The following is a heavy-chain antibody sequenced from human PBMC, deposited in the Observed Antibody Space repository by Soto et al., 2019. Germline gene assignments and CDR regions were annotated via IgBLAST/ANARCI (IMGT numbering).Heavy chain of an antibody. J-gene: IGHJ6*02. D-gene: IGHD2-8*01. Sequence: SETLSLTCAVYGGSFSGYYWSWIRQPPGKGLEWIGEINHSGSTNYNPSLKSRVTISVDTSKNQFSLKLSSVTAADTAVYYCARAGPIMVYAPYYYYGMDVWGQGTTVT. CDR1: GGSFSGYY. CDR2: INHSGST. V-gene: IGHV4-34*01. CDR3: ARAGPIMVYAPYYYYGMDV.